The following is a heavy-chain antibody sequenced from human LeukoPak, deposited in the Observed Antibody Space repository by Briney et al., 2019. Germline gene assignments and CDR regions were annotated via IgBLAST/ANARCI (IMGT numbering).Heavy chain of an antibody. Sequence: GSLRLSCAASGFTFSSYAMHWVRQAPGKGLEYVSAISSNGGSTYYANSVKGRFTISRDNSKNTLYLQMGSLRAEDMAVYYCARARGYNYLDAFDIWGQGTIVTVSS. CDR1: GFTFSSYA. D-gene: IGHD5-24*01. V-gene: IGHV3-64*01. CDR3: ARARGYNYLDAFDI. CDR2: ISSNGGST. J-gene: IGHJ3*02.